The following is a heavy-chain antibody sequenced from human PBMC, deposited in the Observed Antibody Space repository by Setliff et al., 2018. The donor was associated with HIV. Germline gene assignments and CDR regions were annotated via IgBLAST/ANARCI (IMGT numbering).Heavy chain of an antibody. Sequence: LRLSCLGSGFTFGEYGMSWFRQAPGKGLEWVGFIRSRPFGGTTEYAASVKGRFTISRDDSKSIAYLQMNSLKSADAAVYYCTTDASRVATVYWGQGTLVTVSS. CDR2: IRSRPFGGTT. CDR3: TTDASRVATVY. CDR1: GFTFGEYG. D-gene: IGHD5-12*01. V-gene: IGHV3-49*03. J-gene: IGHJ4*02.